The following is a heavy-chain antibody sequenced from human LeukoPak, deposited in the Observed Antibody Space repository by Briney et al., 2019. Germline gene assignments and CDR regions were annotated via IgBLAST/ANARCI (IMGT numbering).Heavy chain of an antibody. Sequence: PGGSLRLSCAASGFTFSSYAMSWVRQAPGKGLEWVSAISGSGGSTYYADSVKGRFTISRDNAKSSLYLQMNSLRADDTAVYYCARDRSYYDSSGYYYQPGDYWGQGTLVTVSS. CDR3: ARDRSYYDSSGYYYQPGDY. D-gene: IGHD3-22*01. CDR2: ISGSGGST. V-gene: IGHV3-23*01. J-gene: IGHJ4*02. CDR1: GFTFSSYA.